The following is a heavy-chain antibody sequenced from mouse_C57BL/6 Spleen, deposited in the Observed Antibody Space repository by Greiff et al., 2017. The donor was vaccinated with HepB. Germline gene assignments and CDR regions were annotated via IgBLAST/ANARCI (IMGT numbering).Heavy chain of an antibody. D-gene: IGHD2-2*01. CDR3: ARDDGYDGYFDY. CDR2: ISDGGSYT. V-gene: IGHV5-4*01. CDR1: GFTFSSYA. Sequence: EVKLMESGGGLVKPGGSLKLSCAASGFTFSSYAMSWVRQTPEKRLEWVATISDGGSYTYYPDNVKGRFTISRDNAKNNLYLQMSHLKSEDTAMYYCARDDGYDGYFDYWGQGTTLTVSS. J-gene: IGHJ2*01.